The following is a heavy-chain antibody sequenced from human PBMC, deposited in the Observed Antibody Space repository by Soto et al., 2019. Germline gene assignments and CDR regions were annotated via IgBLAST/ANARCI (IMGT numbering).Heavy chain of an antibody. J-gene: IGHJ4*02. CDR1: GFTFSSYS. CDR3: ARDSRLYIEGSPIDFDY. D-gene: IGHD2-2*02. CDR2: ISSSSSSYI. V-gene: IGHV3-21*01. Sequence: PGGSLRLFCAASGFTFSSYSMNWVRQAPGTGLEWVSSISSSSSSYIYYADSVKGRFTISRDNAKNSLYLQMNSLRAEDTAVYYWARDSRLYIEGSPIDFDYWGQGTLVTVSS.